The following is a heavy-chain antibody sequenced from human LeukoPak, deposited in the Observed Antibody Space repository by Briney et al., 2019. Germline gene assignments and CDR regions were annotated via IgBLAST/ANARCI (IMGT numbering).Heavy chain of an antibody. J-gene: IGHJ4*02. CDR3: ARVSYYDSSGYYFLSYVDY. V-gene: IGHV3-23*01. D-gene: IGHD3-22*01. CDR2: MSLSTSGK. CDR1: GFTFSDYD. Sequence: GGSLRLSCAASGFTFSDYDMSWVRQAPGKGLEWVSSMSLSTSGKTYADSVKGRFTVSRDNSKNTLYLQMNSLGAEDTAVYYCARVSYYDSSGYYFLSYVDYWGQGTLVTVSS.